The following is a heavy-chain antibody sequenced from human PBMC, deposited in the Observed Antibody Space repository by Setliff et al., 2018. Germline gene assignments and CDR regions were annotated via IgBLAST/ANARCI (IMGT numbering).Heavy chain of an antibody. V-gene: IGHV1-3*01. CDR1: GYTFTNYA. J-gene: IGHJ4*02. D-gene: IGHD3-3*01. Sequence: ASVKVSCKASGYTFTNYAIHWVRQAPGQRLEWMGWINAGNGNTKYSQKFQGRVTITRNTSISTAYMDLSSLRFEDTAVYYCARAQSWSGGPYYFDNWGQGTLVTVSS. CDR3: ARAQSWSGGPYYFDN. CDR2: INAGNGNT.